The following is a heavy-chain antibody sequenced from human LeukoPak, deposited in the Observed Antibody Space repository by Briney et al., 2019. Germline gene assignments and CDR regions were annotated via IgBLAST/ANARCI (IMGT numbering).Heavy chain of an antibody. Sequence: ASVKVSRKASGYTFSSYGISWVRQAPGQGLEWMGWISAYNGNTDYAQKFQGRVTMTTDTSTSTAYMELRSLRSDDTAVYYCARDCTGGGCYSIYWGQGTLATVSS. CDR3: ARDCTGGGCYSIY. CDR2: ISAYNGNT. V-gene: IGHV1-18*01. CDR1: GYTFSSYG. J-gene: IGHJ4*02. D-gene: IGHD2-15*01.